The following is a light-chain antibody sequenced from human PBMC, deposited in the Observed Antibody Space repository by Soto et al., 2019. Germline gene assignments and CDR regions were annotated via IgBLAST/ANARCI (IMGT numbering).Light chain of an antibody. Sequence: EIVLTQSPATLSLSPLGRVSLXRRTSQSVSSYLAWYQQKPGQAPRLLIYDASNRATGIPARFSGSGSGTDFTLTISSLEPEDFAVYYCQQRSNWPPRSITFGQGTRLEI. CDR2: DAS. J-gene: IGKJ5*01. CDR1: QSVSSY. V-gene: IGKV3-11*01. CDR3: QQRSNWPPRSIT.